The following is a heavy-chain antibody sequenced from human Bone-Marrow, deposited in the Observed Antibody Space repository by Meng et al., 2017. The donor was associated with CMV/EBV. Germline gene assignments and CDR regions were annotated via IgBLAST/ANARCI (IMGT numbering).Heavy chain of an antibody. D-gene: IGHD6-13*01. J-gene: IGHJ5*02. V-gene: IGHV3-30*02. Sequence: GESLKISCAASGFTFSSYGMHWVRQAPGKGLEWVAFIRYDGSNKYYADSVKGRFTISRDNSKNTLYLQMNSLRAEDTAVYYCAAPGPGIAAAGTRFDPWGQGTLVTGSS. CDR2: IRYDGSNK. CDR1: GFTFSSYG. CDR3: AAPGPGIAAAGTRFDP.